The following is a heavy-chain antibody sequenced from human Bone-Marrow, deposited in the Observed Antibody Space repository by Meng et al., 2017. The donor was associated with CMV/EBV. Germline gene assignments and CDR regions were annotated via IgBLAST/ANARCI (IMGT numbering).Heavy chain of an antibody. CDR1: GFSFSIYS. Sequence: GGSLRLSCAASGFSFSIYSMSWVRQAPGKGLEWVSYISSSSNIMYYADSVRGRFTISRDNAKNSLYLQMNGLRGEDTAVYFCVRDASAGATRFDYWGQGTLVTVSS. V-gene: IGHV3-48*04. CDR3: VRDASAGATRFDY. J-gene: IGHJ4*02. CDR2: ISSSSNIM. D-gene: IGHD1-26*01.